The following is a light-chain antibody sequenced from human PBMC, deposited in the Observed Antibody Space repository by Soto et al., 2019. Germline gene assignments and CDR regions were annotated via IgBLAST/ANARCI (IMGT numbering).Light chain of an antibody. CDR2: KIS. CDR1: QSLVYSDGNTY. J-gene: IGKJ2*01. CDR3: VQGTHWPFT. V-gene: IGKV2-30*01. Sequence: DVVVTQSPLSLPVTLGQPASISCRSSQSLVYSDGNTYLNWFQQRPGQSPRRLIYKISNRDSGVPDRFGGSGSGTDLTLKIRRVEAEDVGVYYCVQGTHWPFTFGQGPKLEIK.